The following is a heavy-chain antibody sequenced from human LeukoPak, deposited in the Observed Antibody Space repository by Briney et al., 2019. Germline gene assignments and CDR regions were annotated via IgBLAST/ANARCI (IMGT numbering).Heavy chain of an antibody. Sequence: SETLSLTCTVSGGSISSYYWSWIRQPPGKGLEWIGYIYYSGSTNYNPSLKSRVTISVDTSKNQFSLELSSVTAADTAVYYCARDSKWELLDAAENDAFDIWGQGTMVTVSS. D-gene: IGHD1-26*01. J-gene: IGHJ3*02. CDR1: GGSISSYY. V-gene: IGHV4-59*01. CDR3: ARDSKWELLDAAENDAFDI. CDR2: IYYSGST.